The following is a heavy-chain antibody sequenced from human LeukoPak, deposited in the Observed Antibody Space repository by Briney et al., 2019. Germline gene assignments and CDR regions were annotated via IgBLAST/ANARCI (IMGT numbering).Heavy chain of an antibody. D-gene: IGHD3-10*02. CDR1: GFTFSRYW. J-gene: IGHJ3*02. V-gene: IGHV3-74*01. CDR3: AREEPAPSVRGDAFDI. CDR2: INSDASLT. Sequence: GGSLRLSCAASGFTFSRYWMPWVRQVPGQGLVWVSRINSDASLTHYADSVKGRFIISRDNAKNTLYLQMNSLRVEDTAVFFCAREEPAPSVRGDAFDIWGQGTMVAVSS.